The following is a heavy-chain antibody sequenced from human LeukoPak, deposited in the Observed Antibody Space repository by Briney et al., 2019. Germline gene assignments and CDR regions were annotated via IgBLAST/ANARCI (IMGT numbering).Heavy chain of an antibody. CDR3: ATDPRTTVFGTFRYYYMDV. V-gene: IGHV1-2*02. CDR1: GYTFTSYG. Sequence: ASVKFSCKASGYTFTSYGISWVRQAPGQGLEWMGWINPDGGYTNYAQKFQGRVTMTRDTSINTAYMELSRLTSDDTAVYYCATDPRTTVFGTFRYYYMDVRGEGTTVAVSS. CDR2: INPDGGYT. D-gene: IGHD3-3*01. J-gene: IGHJ6*03.